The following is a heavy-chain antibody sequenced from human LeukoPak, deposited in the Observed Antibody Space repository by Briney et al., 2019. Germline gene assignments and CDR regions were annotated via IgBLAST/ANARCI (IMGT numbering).Heavy chain of an antibody. CDR3: ARRVVVVAATLIDP. V-gene: IGHV4-31*03. CDR2: IYYSGST. CDR1: GGSISSGGYY. D-gene: IGHD2-15*01. J-gene: IGHJ5*02. Sequence: SETLSLTCTVSGGSISSGGYYWSWFRQHPGKGLEWIGYIYYSGSTYYNPSLKSRVTISVDTSKNQFSLKLSSVTAADTAVYYCARRVVVVAATLIDPWGQGTLVTVSS.